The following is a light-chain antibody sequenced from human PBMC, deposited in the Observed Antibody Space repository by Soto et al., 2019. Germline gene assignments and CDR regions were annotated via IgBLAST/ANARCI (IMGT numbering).Light chain of an antibody. CDR3: QQTSSAPFT. CDR1: QNINTY. V-gene: IGKV1-39*01. J-gene: IGKJ3*01. CDR2: DAS. Sequence: DIQMTQSPYSLSAAVGARVTITCRASQNINTYLNWYQQKPGKAPKLLIFDASSLQSGVPSRFSGSGSRTDFTLTITSLQPEDFATYYCQQTSSAPFTFGPGTKVDIK.